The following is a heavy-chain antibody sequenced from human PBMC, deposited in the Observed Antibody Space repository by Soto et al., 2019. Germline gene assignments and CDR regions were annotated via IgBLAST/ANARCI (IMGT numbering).Heavy chain of an antibody. CDR3: ARMASFGTLNWFDP. CDR1: GYTFINYD. CDR2: MTPGSGKT. J-gene: IGHJ5*02. Sequence: QVQLVQSGAEVKEPGASVRVSCKASGYTFINYDISWVRQATGQGLEWMGWMTPGSGKTGYANKFQGRVTMTRDASTSTAHLELSSPTSADTAVYYCARMASFGTLNWFDPWGQGTLVTVSS. D-gene: IGHD3-16*01. V-gene: IGHV1-8*02.